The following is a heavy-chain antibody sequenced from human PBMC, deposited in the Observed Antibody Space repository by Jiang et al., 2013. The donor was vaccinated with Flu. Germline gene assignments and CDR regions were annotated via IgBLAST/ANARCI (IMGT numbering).Heavy chain of an antibody. CDR3: ARHKTGTIFAS. D-gene: IGHD1-1*01. Sequence: KPSETRSLTCTVSDDSVSSSPYYWVWFRQPPGKGLEWVGTLYYTGSTYYNSSLQSRVTISVDTSKNQLSLKLNSVTAADTAMYYCARHKTGTIFASWGQGTLVTVSS. V-gene: IGHV4-39*01. J-gene: IGHJ5*01. CDR1: DDSVSSSPYY. CDR2: LYYTGST.